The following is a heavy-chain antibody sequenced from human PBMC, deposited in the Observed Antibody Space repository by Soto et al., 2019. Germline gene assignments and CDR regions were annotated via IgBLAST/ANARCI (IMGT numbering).Heavy chain of an antibody. CDR1: GGSISSSSYY. CDR3: ARTMLGELSFDY. Sequence: SETLSLTCTVSGGSISSSSYYWGWIRQPPGKGLEWIGSIYYSGSTYYNPSLKSRVTISVDTSKNQFSLKLSPVTAADTAVYYCARTMLGELSFDYWGQGTLVTVSS. V-gene: IGHV4-39*01. CDR2: IYYSGST. J-gene: IGHJ4*02. D-gene: IGHD3-16*02.